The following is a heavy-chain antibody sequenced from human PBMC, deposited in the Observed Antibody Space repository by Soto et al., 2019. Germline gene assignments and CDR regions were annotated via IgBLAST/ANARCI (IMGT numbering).Heavy chain of an antibody. CDR3: AKTTPLDSSGGDYFDY. CDR1: GFSFSDYY. CDR2: ISSTGTYT. J-gene: IGHJ4*02. D-gene: IGHD6-19*01. Sequence: GGSLRLSCAASGFSFSDYYMSWIRQAPGKGLEWVSYISSTGTYTNYADSVKGRFTISRDNAKNSLYLQMYSLRAEDTAVYYCAKTTPLDSSGGDYFDYWGQGTLVTVSS. V-gene: IGHV3-11*03.